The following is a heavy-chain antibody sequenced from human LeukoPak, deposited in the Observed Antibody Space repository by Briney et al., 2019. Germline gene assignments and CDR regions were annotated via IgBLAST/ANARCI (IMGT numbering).Heavy chain of an antibody. CDR1: GFSFSSYS. CDR2: ISSSSSII. D-gene: IGHD1-26*01. Sequence: GGSLRLSCAASGFSFSSYSMNWVRQAPGRGLEWVSSISSSSSIIFYADSVKGRFTISRDNAKNSLYLQMNSLRAEDTAVYYCAREMGATKDIDYWGQGTLVTVSS. J-gene: IGHJ4*02. CDR3: AREMGATKDIDY. V-gene: IGHV3-21*01.